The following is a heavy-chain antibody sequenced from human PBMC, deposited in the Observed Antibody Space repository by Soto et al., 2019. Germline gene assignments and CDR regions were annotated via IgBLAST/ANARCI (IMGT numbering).Heavy chain of an antibody. V-gene: IGHV1-69*06. CDR1: GGAFLSYA. CDR3: ARAPIPLERLKGMDV. CDR2: IIPIFGTA. J-gene: IGHJ6*02. D-gene: IGHD1-1*01. Sequence: SEQVSCKASGGAFLSYAIGWVRQATGQGLEWMGGIIPIFGTANYEQKFQGRVTITADKSTSTAYMELSSLRSEDTAVYYCARAPIPLERLKGMDVWGQGPTVTVS.